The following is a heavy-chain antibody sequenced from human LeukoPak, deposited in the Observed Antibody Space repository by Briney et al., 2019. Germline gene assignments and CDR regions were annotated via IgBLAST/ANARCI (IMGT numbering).Heavy chain of an antibody. V-gene: IGHV4-59*01. D-gene: IGHD3-9*01. Sequence: SETLSLTCTVSGGSISSYYWSWIRQPPGKGLEWIGYIYYSGSTNYNPSLKSRVTISVDTSKNQFSLKLSSVTAADTAVYYCARSLLRYFDCPQYYYGMDVWGKGTTVTVSS. J-gene: IGHJ6*04. CDR2: IYYSGST. CDR3: ARSLLRYFDCPQYYYGMDV. CDR1: GGSISSYY.